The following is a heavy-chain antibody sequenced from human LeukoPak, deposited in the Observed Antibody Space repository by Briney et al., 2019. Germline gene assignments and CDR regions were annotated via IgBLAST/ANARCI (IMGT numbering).Heavy chain of an antibody. Sequence: ASVKVSCKASGYTFTSYDINWVRQATGQGLEWMGWMNPTSGNTGYAQKFQGRVTMTRNTSISTAYMELSSLRSEDTAVYYCARTGIVVEHYYYGMDVWGQGTTVTVSS. CDR1: GYTFTSYD. CDR3: ARTGIVVEHYYYGMDV. V-gene: IGHV1-8*01. CDR2: MNPTSGNT. D-gene: IGHD2-2*01. J-gene: IGHJ6*02.